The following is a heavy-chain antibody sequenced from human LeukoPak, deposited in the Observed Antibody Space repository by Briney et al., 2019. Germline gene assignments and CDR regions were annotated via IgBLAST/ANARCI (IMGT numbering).Heavy chain of an antibody. J-gene: IGHJ1*01. CDR2: ISGSGGRT. CDR3: ARPAADAEYFQH. D-gene: IGHD2-2*01. Sequence: PGGSLRLSCAASGCTFSSYAMSWVRQAPGKGLEWVSAISGSGGRTYYADSVKSRFTISRDNSKNTLYLQMNSLRAEDTAVYYCARPAADAEYFQHWGQGTLVTVSS. V-gene: IGHV3-23*01. CDR1: GCTFSSYA.